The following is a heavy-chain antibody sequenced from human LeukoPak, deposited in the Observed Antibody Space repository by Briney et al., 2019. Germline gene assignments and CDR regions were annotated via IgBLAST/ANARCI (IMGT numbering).Heavy chain of an antibody. V-gene: IGHV4-34*01. Sequence: SSETLSLTCAVYGGSFSGYYWSWIRLPPGKGLEWIGEINHSGSTNYNPSLKSRVTISVDTSKNQFSLKLSSVTAADTAVYYCASVYYDSSGYYSGYFDYWGQGTLVTVSS. CDR3: ASVYYDSSGYYSGYFDY. J-gene: IGHJ4*02. CDR2: INHSGST. D-gene: IGHD3-22*01. CDR1: GGSFSGYY.